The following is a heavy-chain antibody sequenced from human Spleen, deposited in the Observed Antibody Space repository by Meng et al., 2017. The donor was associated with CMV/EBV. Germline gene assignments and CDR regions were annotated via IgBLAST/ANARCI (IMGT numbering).Heavy chain of an antibody. CDR1: GGSISSYY. V-gene: IGHV4-59*01. D-gene: IGHD5-12*01. CDR2: IYYTGST. J-gene: IGHJ4*02. Sequence: LSCTVSGGSISSYYWSWIRQPPGKGLEWIGYIYYTGSTNYNPSLKSRVTISVDTSKNQFSLKLSSVTAADTAVYYCARAGGYTSPLGYWGQGTLVTVSS. CDR3: ARAGGYTSPLGY.